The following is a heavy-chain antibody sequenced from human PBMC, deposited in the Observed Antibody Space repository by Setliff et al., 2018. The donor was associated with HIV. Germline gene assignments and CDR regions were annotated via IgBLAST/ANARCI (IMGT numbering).Heavy chain of an antibody. CDR1: GGSFTNYF. CDR3: AREDTTGYYSLSAFDI. J-gene: IGHJ3*02. Sequence: SETLSLTCAVYGGSFTNYFWSWIRQSPGKGLEWIGDINHSGRTKYNPSLKSRVTMPVDTSKNQFSLKLKSVTAADTAVYYCAREDTTGYYSLSAFDIWGQGTLVTVSS. V-gene: IGHV4-34*01. D-gene: IGHD3-22*01. CDR2: INHSGRT.